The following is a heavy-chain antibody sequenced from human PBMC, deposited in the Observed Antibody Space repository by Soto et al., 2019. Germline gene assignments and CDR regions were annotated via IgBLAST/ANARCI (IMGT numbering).Heavy chain of an antibody. D-gene: IGHD3-16*02. J-gene: IGHJ4*02. V-gene: IGHV3-23*01. Sequence: GGSLRLSCAASGFTFGSYAMSWVRQAPGKGLEWVSAISGSGGSTYYADSVKGRFTISRDNSKNTLYLQMNSLRAEDTAVYYCAKPRGITFGGVIVPPPWDYWGQGTLVTVSS. CDR2: ISGSGGST. CDR1: GFTFGSYA. CDR3: AKPRGITFGGVIVPPPWDY.